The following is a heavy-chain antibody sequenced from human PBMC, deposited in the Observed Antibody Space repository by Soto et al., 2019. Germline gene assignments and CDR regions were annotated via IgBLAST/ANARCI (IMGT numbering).Heavy chain of an antibody. Sequence: VGSLRLSCASSGFTFSSYAMSCVRHSPGKGLEWVSAISGSGGSTYYADSVKGRFTISRDNSKNTLYLQMNSLRAEDTAVYYCAKGFTVTTWVNWFDPWGQGTLVTVSS. CDR1: GFTFSSYA. J-gene: IGHJ5*02. D-gene: IGHD4-4*01. CDR3: AKGFTVTTWVNWFDP. V-gene: IGHV3-23*01. CDR2: ISGSGGST.